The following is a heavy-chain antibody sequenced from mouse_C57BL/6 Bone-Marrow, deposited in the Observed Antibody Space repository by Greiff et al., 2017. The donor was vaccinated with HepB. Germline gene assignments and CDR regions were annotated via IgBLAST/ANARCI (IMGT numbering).Heavy chain of an antibody. Sequence: QVQLQQPGAELVKPGASVKLSCKASGYTFTSYWMHWVKQSPGQGLEWIGMIHPNSGSTNYNEKFKSKATLTVDKSSSTAYMQLSSLTSEDAAVYYCARLWWLRGDFDDWGTGTTVTVSS. CDR1: GYTFTSYW. D-gene: IGHD2-3*01. CDR2: IHPNSGST. CDR3: ARLWWLRGDFDD. J-gene: IGHJ1*03. V-gene: IGHV1-64*01.